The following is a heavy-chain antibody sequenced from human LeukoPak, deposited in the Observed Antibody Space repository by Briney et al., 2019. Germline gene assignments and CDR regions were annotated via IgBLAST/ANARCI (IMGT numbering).Heavy chain of an antibody. Sequence: GGALRLSCAASGFTFRSYGMHGVRQAPGEGLEWGAVIWDDVSNKYYADSVKGGVTISRDNSKNTLYLQMTSLRAEDMDVYYCAREKGYCSGGSCGPSYYYYYMDVWGKGTTVTVSS. CDR3: AREKGYCSGGSCGPSYYYYYMDV. CDR1: GFTFRSYG. D-gene: IGHD2-15*01. CDR2: IWDDVSNK. J-gene: IGHJ6*03. V-gene: IGHV3-33*01.